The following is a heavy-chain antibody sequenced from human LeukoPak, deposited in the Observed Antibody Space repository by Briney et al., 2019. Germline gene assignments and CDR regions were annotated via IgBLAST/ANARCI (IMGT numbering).Heavy chain of an antibody. V-gene: IGHV1-8*01. D-gene: IGHD2-2*02. CDR1: GYSFTSFD. CDR3: ARGDPSCSSASCYNY. J-gene: IGHJ4*02. Sequence: EASVKVSCKTSGYSFTSFDVNWVRQATGQGLEWMGWMNPYSGNTGYGQRFLGRVTMTRDTSISTACMELTNLTSDDTAVYYCARGDPSCSSASCYNYWGQGTLLTVSS. CDR2: MNPYSGNT.